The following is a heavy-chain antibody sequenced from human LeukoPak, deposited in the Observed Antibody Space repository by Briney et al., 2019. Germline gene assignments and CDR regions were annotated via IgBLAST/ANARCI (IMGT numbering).Heavy chain of an antibody. Sequence: TSETLSLTCAVYGGSFSGYYWSWIRQPPGKGLEWIGEINHSGSTNYNPSLKSRVTISVDTPKNQFSLKLSSVTAADTAVYYCARESSSWTNYYYYYYMDVWGKGTTVTVSS. J-gene: IGHJ6*03. V-gene: IGHV4-34*01. D-gene: IGHD6-13*01. CDR1: GGSFSGYY. CDR2: INHSGST. CDR3: ARESSSWTNYYYYYYMDV.